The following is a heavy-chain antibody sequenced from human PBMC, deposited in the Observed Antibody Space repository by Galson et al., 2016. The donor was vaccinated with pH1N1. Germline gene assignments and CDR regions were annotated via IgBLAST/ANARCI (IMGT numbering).Heavy chain of an antibody. Sequence: SVKVSCKVSAFTFTDYYIHWLRQAPGQGLVWLGRINPSSGATKFAQTSQGRVTMTRDTSINIAYMELSRLNSDDSAMYFCARQPSFYDTSGYDDGFDVWGQGTMVTASS. CDR2: INPSSGAT. CDR1: AFTFTDYY. CDR3: ARQPSFYDTSGYDDGFDV. V-gene: IGHV1-2*06. D-gene: IGHD3-22*01. J-gene: IGHJ3*01.